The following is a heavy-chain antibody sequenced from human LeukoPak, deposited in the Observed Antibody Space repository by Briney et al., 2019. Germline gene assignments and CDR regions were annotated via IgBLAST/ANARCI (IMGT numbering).Heavy chain of an antibody. CDR1: GVTFRTNW. Sequence: GGSLRLSCAASGVTFRTNWMSWVRQTPDKGLEWVANINQDGSGKNYVDSVKGRFTISRDNAKSSLYQQMNSLRAEDTAVYYCASPATNSAMVDYWGQGTLVTVSS. CDR2: INQDGSGK. V-gene: IGHV3-7*01. CDR3: ASPATNSAMVDY. D-gene: IGHD5-18*01. J-gene: IGHJ4*02.